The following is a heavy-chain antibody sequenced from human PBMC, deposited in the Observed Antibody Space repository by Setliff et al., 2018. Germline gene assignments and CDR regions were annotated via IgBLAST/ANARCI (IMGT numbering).Heavy chain of an antibody. J-gene: IGHJ4*02. Sequence: GGSLRLSCAASGFTFSSYAMSWVRQAPGKGLEWVSAISGSGGSTYYADSVKGRFTISRDNSKNTLYLQMNSLRAEDMAVYYCARDDYNYGYNSWGQGTLVTVSS. D-gene: IGHD5-18*01. CDR3: ARDDYNYGYNS. CDR2: ISGSGGST. CDR1: GFTFSSYA. V-gene: IGHV3-23*01.